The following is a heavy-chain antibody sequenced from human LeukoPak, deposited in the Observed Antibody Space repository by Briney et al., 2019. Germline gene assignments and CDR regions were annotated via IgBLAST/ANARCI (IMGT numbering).Heavy chain of an antibody. CDR1: GGTFSSYA. J-gene: IGHJ4*02. D-gene: IGHD3-22*01. CDR2: ISAYNGNT. Sequence: VASVKVSCKASGGTFSSYAISWVRQAPGQGLEWMGWISAYNGNTNYAQKFQGRVTMTTDTSTSTAYMELRSLRSDDTAVYYCARSSMDGRSGITMIYAPDFWGQGTLVTVSS. CDR3: ARSSMDGRSGITMIYAPDF. V-gene: IGHV1-18*01.